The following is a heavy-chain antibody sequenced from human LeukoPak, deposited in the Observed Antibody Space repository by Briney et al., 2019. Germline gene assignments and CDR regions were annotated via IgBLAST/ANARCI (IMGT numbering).Heavy chain of an antibody. CDR1: GYSISSGYY. Sequence: PSETLSLTXAVSGYSISSGYYWGWIRQPPGKRLEWIGSIYHSGSTYYNPSLKSRVTISVDTSKNQFSLKLSSVTAADTAVYYCAGYVVVIDYWGRGTLVTVSS. CDR2: IYHSGST. CDR3: AGYVVVIDY. D-gene: IGHD2-21*01. V-gene: IGHV4-38-2*01. J-gene: IGHJ4*02.